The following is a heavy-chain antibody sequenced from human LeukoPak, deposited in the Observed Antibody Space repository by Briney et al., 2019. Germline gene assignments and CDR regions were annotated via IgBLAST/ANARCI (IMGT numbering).Heavy chain of an antibody. J-gene: IGHJ4*02. Sequence: SVKVSCKASGGTFSSYAISWVRQAPGQGLEWMGGILPIFGTANYAQKFQGRVTITTDESTSTAYMELSSLRSEDTAVYYCARSHTCYYDSSGYPYWGQGTLVTVSS. CDR2: ILPIFGTA. D-gene: IGHD3-22*01. CDR3: ARSHTCYYDSSGYPY. CDR1: GGTFSSYA. V-gene: IGHV1-69*05.